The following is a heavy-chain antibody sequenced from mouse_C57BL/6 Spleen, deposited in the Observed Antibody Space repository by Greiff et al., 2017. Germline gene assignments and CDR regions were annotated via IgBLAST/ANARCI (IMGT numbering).Heavy chain of an antibody. V-gene: IGHV1-64*01. CDR3: ARREIDGYYAWFAY. CDR1: GYTFTSYW. CDR2: IHPNSGST. D-gene: IGHD2-3*01. Sequence: VQLQQSGAELVKPGASVKLSCKASGYTFTSYWMHWVKQRPGQGLEWIGMIHPNSGSTNYNEKFKSKATLTVDKSSSTAYMQLSSLTSEDSAVYYCARREIDGYYAWFAYWGQGTLVTVSA. J-gene: IGHJ3*01.